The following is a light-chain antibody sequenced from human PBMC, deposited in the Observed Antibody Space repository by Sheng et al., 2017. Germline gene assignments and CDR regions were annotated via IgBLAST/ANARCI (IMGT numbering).Light chain of an antibody. CDR3: CSYAGIYTWV. CDR1: SSDVGGYNY. J-gene: IGLJ3*02. CDR2: DVS. Sequence: QSALTQPRSVSGSPGESVTISYTGTSSDVGGYNYVSWYQQHPGKAPKLMTYDVSKRPSGVPDRFSGSKSGNTASLTISGLQAEDEADYYCCSYAGIYTWVFGGGTKLTVL. V-gene: IGLV2-11*01.